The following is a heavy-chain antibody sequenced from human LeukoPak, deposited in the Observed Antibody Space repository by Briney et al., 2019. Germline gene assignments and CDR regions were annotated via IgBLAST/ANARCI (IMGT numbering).Heavy chain of an antibody. J-gene: IGHJ6*03. V-gene: IGHV7-4-1*02. CDR3: ARDGQGTYYYYMDV. Sequence: ASVKVSCKASGYTSTSYAMNWVRQAPGQGLEWMGWINTNTGNPTYAQGFTGRFVFSLDTSVSTAYLQISSLKAEDTAVYYCARDGQGTYYYYMDVWGKGTTVTVSS. CDR2: INTNTGNP. CDR1: GYTSTSYA. D-gene: IGHD3-10*01.